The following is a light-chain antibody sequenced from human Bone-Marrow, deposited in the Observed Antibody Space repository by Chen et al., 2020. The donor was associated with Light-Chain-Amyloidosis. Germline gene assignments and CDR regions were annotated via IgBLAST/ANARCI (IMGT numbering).Light chain of an antibody. Sequence: SYELTQPPSASVSPGQTARITCSGDDLPTKYAYWYQQKPGQAPVLVIDRDTERPSGISERFSGYSSGTTATLTISGVQAEDEADYHCQSADSSGTYEVIFGGGTKLTVL. J-gene: IGLJ2*01. CDR3: QSADSSGTYEVI. CDR2: RDT. CDR1: DLPTKY. V-gene: IGLV3-25*03.